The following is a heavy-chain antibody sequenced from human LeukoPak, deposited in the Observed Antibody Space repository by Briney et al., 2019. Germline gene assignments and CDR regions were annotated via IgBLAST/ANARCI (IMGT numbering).Heavy chain of an antibody. J-gene: IGHJ4*02. CDR3: ARGSQLFDY. Sequence: GASVTVSCKASGYTFTGYYMQWVRQAPGQGREGMGWINPNSGGTNYAQKFQGRGTITSDTSISTAYMALSRLRSYDTAVYFCARGSQLFDYWGQGTLVTVSS. CDR2: INPNSGGT. CDR1: GYTFTGYY. D-gene: IGHD1-1*01. V-gene: IGHV1-2*02.